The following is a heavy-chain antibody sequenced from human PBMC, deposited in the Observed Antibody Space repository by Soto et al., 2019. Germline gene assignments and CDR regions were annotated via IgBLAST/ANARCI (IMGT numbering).Heavy chain of an antibody. V-gene: IGHV3-33*01. CDR1: GFTFSSYG. CDR2: IWYDGSNK. J-gene: IGHJ4*02. Sequence: PGGSLRLSCAASGFTFSSYGMHWVRQAPGKGLEWVAVIWYDGSNKYYADSVKGRFTISRDNSKNTLYLQMNSLRAEDTAVYYFSRAYLYYYDSSGYYLDYWGQGTLVTVSS. CDR3: SRAYLYYYDSSGYYLDY. D-gene: IGHD3-22*01.